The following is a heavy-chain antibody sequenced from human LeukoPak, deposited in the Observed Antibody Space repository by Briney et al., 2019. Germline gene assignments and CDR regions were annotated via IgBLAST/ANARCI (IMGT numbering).Heavy chain of an antibody. Sequence: GRSLRLSCAASGFTFSSYGMHWVRQAPGKGLEWVAVISYDGSNKYYADSVKGRFTISRDNSKNTLYLQMNSLRAEDTAVYYCAKDYYDSSGLDAFDIWGQGTMVTVSS. V-gene: IGHV3-30*18. CDR2: ISYDGSNK. CDR1: GFTFSSYG. D-gene: IGHD3-22*01. J-gene: IGHJ3*02. CDR3: AKDYYDSSGLDAFDI.